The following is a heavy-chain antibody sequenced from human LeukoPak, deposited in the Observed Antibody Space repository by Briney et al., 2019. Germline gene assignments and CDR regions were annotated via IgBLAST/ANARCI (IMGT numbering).Heavy chain of an antibody. V-gene: IGHV7-4-1*02. CDR2: ISTSTGNP. D-gene: IGHD6-13*01. Sequence: ASVKVSCKASGYTFISYAMNWVRQAPGQGLEWMGWISTSTGNPTYAQGFTGHFVFSLDTSVSTAYLQISSLKAEDTAVYYCARVAAGGRSGMDVWGQGTTVTVSS. CDR3: ARVAAGGRSGMDV. J-gene: IGHJ6*02. CDR1: GYTFISYA.